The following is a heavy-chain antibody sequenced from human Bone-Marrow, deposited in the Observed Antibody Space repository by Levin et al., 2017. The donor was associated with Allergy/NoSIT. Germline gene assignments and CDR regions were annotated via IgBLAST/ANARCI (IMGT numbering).Heavy chain of an antibody. CDR3: ASRATVTRDYYFDS. J-gene: IGHJ4*02. CDR2: IYYSGDP. Sequence: PSQTLSLTCSVSGYSISSGYSWGCVRQAPGKGLEWLGSIYYSGDPFYNPSLGGRATISVDTSKNQFSLKLTSVTAADTAVYYCASRATVTRDYYFDSWGQGSLVSVSS. D-gene: IGHD4-17*01. V-gene: IGHV4-38-2*01. CDR1: GYSISSGYS.